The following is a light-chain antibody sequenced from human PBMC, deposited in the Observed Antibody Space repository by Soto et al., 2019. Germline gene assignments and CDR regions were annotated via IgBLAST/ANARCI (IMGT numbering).Light chain of an antibody. V-gene: IGLV2-14*01. CDR1: SSDVGGYNY. J-gene: IGLJ2*01. CDR2: DVS. Sequence: QSALTQPASVSGSPGQSITISCTGTSSDVGGYNYVSWYQQHPGKAPKLMIYDVSNRPSGVSNRFSGSKSGNTASLTISGHQAEYEADYYGSSNTIISILFGGGTKLTVL. CDR3: SSNTIISIL.